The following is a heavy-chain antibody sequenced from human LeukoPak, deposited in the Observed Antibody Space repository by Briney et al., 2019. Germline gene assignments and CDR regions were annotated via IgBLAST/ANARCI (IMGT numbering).Heavy chain of an antibody. J-gene: IGHJ4*02. D-gene: IGHD3-22*01. CDR2: INSDGSST. CDR1: GFTFGDYA. CDR3: ARGRYYYDSIAH. V-gene: IGHV3-74*01. Sequence: GGSLRLSCTASGFTFGDYAMSWVRQAPGKGLVWVSRINSDGSSTSYADSVKGQFTISRDNAKNTLYLQMNSLRAEDTAVYYCARGRYYYDSIAHWGQGTLVTVSS.